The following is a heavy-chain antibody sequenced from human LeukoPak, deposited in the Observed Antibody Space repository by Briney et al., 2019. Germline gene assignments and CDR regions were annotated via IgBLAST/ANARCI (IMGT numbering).Heavy chain of an antibody. J-gene: IGHJ5*02. Sequence: GGSLRLSCAASGFTFSSYGMHWVRQAPGKGLEWVAVISYDGSNKYYADSVKGRFTISRDNSKNTLYLDMNSLRAEDTAMFYCAKETEYYFGSGVLDPWGQGTLVTVSS. CDR3: AKETEYYFGSGVLDP. V-gene: IGHV3-30*18. CDR2: ISYDGSNK. D-gene: IGHD3-10*01. CDR1: GFTFSSYG.